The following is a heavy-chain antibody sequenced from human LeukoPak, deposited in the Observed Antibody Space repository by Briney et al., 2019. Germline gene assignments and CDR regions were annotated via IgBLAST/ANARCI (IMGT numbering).Heavy chain of an antibody. CDR2: INHSGST. V-gene: IGHV4-34*01. D-gene: IGHD2-2*02. Sequence: SETLSLTCAVYGGSFSGYYWSWIRQPPGKGLEWIGEINHSGSTDYNPSLKSRVTISVDTSKNQFSLKLSSVTAADTAVYYCARGGGSCYNYWGQGTLVTVSS. CDR3: ARGGGSCYNY. J-gene: IGHJ4*02. CDR1: GGSFSGYY.